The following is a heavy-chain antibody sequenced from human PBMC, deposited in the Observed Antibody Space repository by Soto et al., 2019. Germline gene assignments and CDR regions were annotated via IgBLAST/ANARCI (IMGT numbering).Heavy chain of an antibody. V-gene: IGHV3-7*03. D-gene: IGHD3-22*01. Sequence: GSLRLSCAAPGFTVSSYWMSWVRQAPGKGLEWVANIKQDGSEKYYVDSVKGRFAISRDNAKNSLYLQMNSLRAEDTAVYYCARDRCLLSGYYDGMDVWGQGTTVTVSS. CDR3: ARDRCLLSGYYDGMDV. CDR1: GFTVSSYW. CDR2: IKQDGSEK. J-gene: IGHJ6*02.